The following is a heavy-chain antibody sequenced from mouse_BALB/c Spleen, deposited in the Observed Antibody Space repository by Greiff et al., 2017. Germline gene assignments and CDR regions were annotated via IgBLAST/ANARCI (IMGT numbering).Heavy chain of an antibody. CDR2: IYPYNGGT. D-gene: IGHD1-1*02. CDR3: AREEDGDYLDY. Sequence: EVQLKESGPELVKPGASVKISCKASGYTFTDYNMHWVKQSHGKSLEWIGYIYPYNGGTGYNQKFKSKATLTVDNSSSTAYMELRSLTAEDSAVYYCAREEDGDYLDYWGQGTTLTVAS. CDR1: GYTFTDYN. V-gene: IGHV1S29*02. J-gene: IGHJ2*01.